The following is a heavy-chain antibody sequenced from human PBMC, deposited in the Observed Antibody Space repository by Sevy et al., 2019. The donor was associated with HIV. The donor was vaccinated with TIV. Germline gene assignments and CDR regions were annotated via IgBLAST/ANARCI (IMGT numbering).Heavy chain of an antibody. CDR1: GFTFSSYA. J-gene: IGHJ4*02. D-gene: IGHD2-15*01. Sequence: GGSLRLSCAASGFTFSSYAMSWVRQAPGKGLEWVSAISGSGGSTYYADSVKGRFTISRDNSKNTPYLQMNSLRAEDTAVYYCAKDDIVVVVAANADYWGQGTLVTVSS. V-gene: IGHV3-23*01. CDR3: AKDDIVVVVAANADY. CDR2: ISGSGGST.